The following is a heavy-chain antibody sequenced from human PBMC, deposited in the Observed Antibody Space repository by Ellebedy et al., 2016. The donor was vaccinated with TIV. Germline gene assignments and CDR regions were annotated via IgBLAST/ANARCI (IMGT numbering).Heavy chain of an antibody. V-gene: IGHV4-39*01. Sequence: PSETLSLTRTVSGGSIRRSSYYWGWFRQPPGTGLEWIGNIYYSGNTDYNPSLKSRVTISVYTSKNQFSLKLRSVTAADTAVYYCVRVGWGYSGGEDNWGQGTLVTVSS. J-gene: IGHJ4*02. CDR3: VRVGWGYSGGEDN. CDR1: GGSIRRSSYY. CDR2: IYYSGNT. D-gene: IGHD5-12*01.